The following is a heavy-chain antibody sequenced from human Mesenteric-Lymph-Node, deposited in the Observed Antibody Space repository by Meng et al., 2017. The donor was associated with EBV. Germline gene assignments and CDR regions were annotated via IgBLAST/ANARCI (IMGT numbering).Heavy chain of an antibody. J-gene: IGHJ4*02. V-gene: IGHV2-5*02. Sequence: VKVAGHTLANPTETLTLTVTFSRFSLRISGVGVGWIRQPTGKALEWLALIYWDDDNRYSPSLKSRLTITKDTSKNQVVLTMTNMDPVDTATYYCAHTSGDLYFDYWGQGTLVTVSS. D-gene: IGHD3-10*01. CDR2: IYWDDDN. CDR3: AHTSGDLYFDY. CDR1: RFSLRISGVG.